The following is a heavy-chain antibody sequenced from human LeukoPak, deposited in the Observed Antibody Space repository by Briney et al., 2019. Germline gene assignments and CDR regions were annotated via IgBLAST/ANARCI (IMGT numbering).Heavy chain of an antibody. CDR2: IYHSGST. J-gene: IGHJ4*02. V-gene: IGHV4-30-2*01. CDR3: AREGIAGSGSM. D-gene: IGHD3-3*01. CDR1: GGSISSGGYS. Sequence: SQTLSLTCAVSGGSISSGGYSWSWIRQPPGKGLEWIGYIYHSGSTYYNPSLKSRVTISVDRSKNQFSLKLSSVTAADTAVYYCAREGIAGSGSMWGQGTLVTVSS.